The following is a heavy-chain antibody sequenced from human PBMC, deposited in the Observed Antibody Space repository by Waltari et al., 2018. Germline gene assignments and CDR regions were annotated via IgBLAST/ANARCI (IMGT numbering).Heavy chain of an antibody. V-gene: IGHV3-49*04. CDR2: IRSKAYGGTT. D-gene: IGHD3-3*01. Sequence: EVQLVESGGGLVQPGRSLRLSCTASGFTFGDYAMSWVRQAPGKGLEWVGFIRSKAYGGTTEYAASVKGIFTISRDDSKSIAFLQMNSLKTEDTAVYYCTRDRFLEWYDQGPADYWGQGTLVTVSS. CDR3: TRDRFLEWYDQGPADY. CDR1: GFTFGDYA. J-gene: IGHJ4*02.